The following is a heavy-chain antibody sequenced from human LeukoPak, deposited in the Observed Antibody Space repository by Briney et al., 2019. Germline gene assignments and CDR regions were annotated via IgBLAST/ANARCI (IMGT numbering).Heavy chain of an antibody. Sequence: GGSLRLSCAVSGFTFSNYAMHWVRQAPGKGLEWVAVISYDGSNKYYAHSVNGRFTISRDNSKNTLYLQMNSLRAEDTAVYYCAKDIRTTGRWFDPWGQGTLVTVSS. V-gene: IGHV3-30*04. CDR1: GFTFSNYA. J-gene: IGHJ5*02. D-gene: IGHD1-7*01. CDR2: ISYDGSNK. CDR3: AKDIRTTGRWFDP.